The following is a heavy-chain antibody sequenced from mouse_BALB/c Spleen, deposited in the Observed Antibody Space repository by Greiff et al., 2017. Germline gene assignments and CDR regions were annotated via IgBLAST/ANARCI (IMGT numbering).Heavy chain of an antibody. CDR3: ASGTTVVGGDY. CDR1: GFTFSSFG. Sequence: EVKVVESGGGLVQPGGSRKLSCAASGFTFSSFGMHWVRQAPEKGLEWVAYISSGSSTIYYADTVKGRFTISRDNPKNTLFLQMTSLRSEDTAMYYCASGTTVVGGDYWGQGTTLTVSS. CDR2: ISSGSSTI. V-gene: IGHV5-17*02. J-gene: IGHJ2*01. D-gene: IGHD1-1*01.